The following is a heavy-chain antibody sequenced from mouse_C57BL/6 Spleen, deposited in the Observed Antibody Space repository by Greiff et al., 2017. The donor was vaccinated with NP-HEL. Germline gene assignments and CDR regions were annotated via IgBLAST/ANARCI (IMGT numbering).Heavy chain of an antibody. D-gene: IGHD1-1*01. CDR2: IRSKSNNYAT. Sequence: EVQLVESGGGLVQPKGSLKLSCAASGFSFNTYAMNWVRQAPGKGLEWVARIRSKSNNYATYYADSVKDRFTISRDDSESMLYLQMNNLKTEDTAMYYCVRPDYYGSDGGFAYWCQGTLVTVSA. V-gene: IGHV10-1*01. CDR1: GFSFNTYA. CDR3: VRPDYYGSDGGFAY. J-gene: IGHJ3*01.